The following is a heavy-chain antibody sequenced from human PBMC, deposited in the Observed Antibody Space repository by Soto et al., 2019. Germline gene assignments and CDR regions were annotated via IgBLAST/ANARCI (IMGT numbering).Heavy chain of an antibody. Sequence: SETLSLTCAVYGGSFSGYYWSWIRQPPGKGLEWIGEINHSGSTNYNPSLKSRVTISVDTSKNQFSLKLSSVTAADTAVYYCASMVPAAMLGYWGQGTLVTVSS. J-gene: IGHJ4*02. CDR2: INHSGST. V-gene: IGHV4-34*01. CDR3: ASMVPAAMLGY. CDR1: GGSFSGYY. D-gene: IGHD2-2*01.